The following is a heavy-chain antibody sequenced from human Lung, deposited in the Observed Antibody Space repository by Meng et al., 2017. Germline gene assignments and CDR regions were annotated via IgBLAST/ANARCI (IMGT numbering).Heavy chain of an antibody. CDR3: AWDLGGGYGYYLDY. V-gene: IGHV4-39*07. CDR1: GGSISSSSYY. D-gene: IGHD5-12*01. J-gene: IGHJ4*02. CDR2: IYYSGST. Sequence: SETLSLTCTVSGGSISSSSYYWGWIRQTPGKGLEWIGSIYYSGSTYYNPSLKSRVTISVDTSKNQFSLKLSSVTAADTAVYYCAWDLGGGYGYYLDYWGQGTLVTVSS.